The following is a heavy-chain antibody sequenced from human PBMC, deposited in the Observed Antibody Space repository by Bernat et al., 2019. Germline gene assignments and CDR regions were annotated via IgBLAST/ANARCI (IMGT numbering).Heavy chain of an antibody. V-gene: IGHV3-7*03. CDR2: IKQDGSER. CDR3: ATQPAATSTDV. Sequence: EVQLVESGGGLVQPGGSLRLSCAASGFTLSSFWMTWVRQAPGKGLEWVANIKQDGSERNYVDSVKCRFTISRDNAENSLYLQMNNLRAEDTAVYYCATQPAATSTDVWGRGTTVTVYS. D-gene: IGHD2-2*01. CDR1: GFTLSSFW. J-gene: IGHJ6*02.